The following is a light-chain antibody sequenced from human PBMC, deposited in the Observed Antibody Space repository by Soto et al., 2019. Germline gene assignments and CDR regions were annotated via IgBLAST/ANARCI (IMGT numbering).Light chain of an antibody. V-gene: IGKV3-11*01. CDR3: QQRSNWPIT. CDR2: DTS. Sequence: FTQSPATLSLYQGERATLSCRASQSVSSYLAWYQQKPGQAPRLLIYDTSNRATGIPARFSGSGSGTDFTLSISSLEPEDFAVYYCQQRSNWPITFGQGTRLEIK. J-gene: IGKJ5*01. CDR1: QSVSSY.